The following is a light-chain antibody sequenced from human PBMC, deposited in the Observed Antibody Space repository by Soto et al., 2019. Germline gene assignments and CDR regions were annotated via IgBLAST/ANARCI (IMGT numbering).Light chain of an antibody. CDR2: DVS. CDR3: SSYTTNSIPV. Sequence: QSALTQPASVSGSPGQSITISCTGTSSDVGGYNYVSWYQQHPGKAPKLMIYDVSNRPSGVSNRFSGSKSGNTASLTISGLQAEDEADYYCSSYTTNSIPVFGGGTQLTVL. J-gene: IGLJ2*01. V-gene: IGLV2-14*01. CDR1: SSDVGGYNY.